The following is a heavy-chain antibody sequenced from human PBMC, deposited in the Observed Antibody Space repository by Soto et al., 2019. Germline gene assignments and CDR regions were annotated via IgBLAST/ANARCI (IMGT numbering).Heavy chain of an antibody. CDR1: SGSITSDSYN. V-gene: IGHV4-39*01. CDR3: ARFSGNGVDV. D-gene: IGHD2-8*01. CDR2: IYYTGST. Sequence: QLQLQESGPGLVKPSATRSLAGTVSSGSITSDSYNWDWIRQPPGKVLQWSGTIYYTGSTSYNPSLKSRVMSNGDASKQRLSLKLNAGKGADTAVYYCARFSGNGVDVWG. J-gene: IGHJ3*01.